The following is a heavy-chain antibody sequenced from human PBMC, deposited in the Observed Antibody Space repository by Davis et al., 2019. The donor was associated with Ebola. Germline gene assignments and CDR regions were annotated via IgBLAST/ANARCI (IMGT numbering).Heavy chain of an antibody. CDR3: ARVGYDFWSGYYTGNWFDP. V-gene: IGHV4-59*01. CDR1: GGSISSYY. D-gene: IGHD3-3*01. CDR2: IYYSGST. J-gene: IGHJ5*02. Sequence: SETLSLTCTVSGGSISSYYWSWIRQPPGKGLEWIGSIYYSGSTYYNPSLKSRVTISVDTSKNQFSLKLSSVTAADTAVYYCARVGYDFWSGYYTGNWFDPWGQGTLVTVSS.